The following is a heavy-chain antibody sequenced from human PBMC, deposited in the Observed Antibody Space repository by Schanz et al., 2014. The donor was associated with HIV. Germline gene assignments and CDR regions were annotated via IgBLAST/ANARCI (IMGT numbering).Heavy chain of an antibody. CDR1: GFTFSNYA. V-gene: IGHV3-23*01. CDR2: ISGGGGNT. CDR3: ATDRRRDYYYESSGYLDF. D-gene: IGHD3-22*01. J-gene: IGHJ4*02. Sequence: EVQLLESGGGLVQPGGSLRLSCAASGFTFSNYAMSWVRQAPGKGLEWVASISGGGGNTYYADSVKGRFIISRDISKRTVYLQMTSLGAEDTAIYFCATDRRRDYYYESSGYLDFWGQGTLVTVSS.